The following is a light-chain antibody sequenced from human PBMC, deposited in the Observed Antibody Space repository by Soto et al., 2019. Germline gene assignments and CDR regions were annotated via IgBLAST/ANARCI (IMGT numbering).Light chain of an antibody. Sequence: EVVLTQSLGTMSLSTGERATLSCRASQSFDSSTLAWYQQKPGQAPRLLISSASKRATGTPDKFSGSGSGTDFTLTISRLEPEDFEVYYCQHFDYSLTFSGGTKVEIK. V-gene: IGKV3-20*01. CDR3: QHFDYSLT. J-gene: IGKJ4*01. CDR2: SAS. CDR1: QSFDSST.